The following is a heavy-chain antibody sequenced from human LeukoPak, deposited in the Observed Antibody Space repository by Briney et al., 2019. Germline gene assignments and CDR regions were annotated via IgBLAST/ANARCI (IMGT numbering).Heavy chain of an antibody. CDR2: IYYSGST. CDR3: ARASFGSSPVDY. J-gene: IGHJ4*02. V-gene: IGHV4-39*07. D-gene: IGHD6-13*01. Sequence: SETLSLICTVSGVSISSSNSYWGWIRQPPRKGLEWIGSIYYSGSTYYNPSLKSRVTISVDTSKNQFSLKLSSVTAADTAVYYCARASFGSSPVDYWGQGTLVTVSS. CDR1: GVSISSSNSY.